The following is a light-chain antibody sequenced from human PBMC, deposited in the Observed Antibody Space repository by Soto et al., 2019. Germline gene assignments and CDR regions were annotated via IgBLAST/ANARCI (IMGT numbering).Light chain of an antibody. Sequence: QSVLTQPASVSASPGQSISISCTGTSNDVGAFDYVSWYQQHPGKAPKLIIFEVFNRPSGVSTRFSGSKSGSTASLTISGFQAEDEADYFCSSYTTNNAHVFGGGTKVTVL. V-gene: IGLV2-14*01. CDR2: EVF. CDR3: SSYTTNNAHV. J-gene: IGLJ2*01. CDR1: SNDVGAFDY.